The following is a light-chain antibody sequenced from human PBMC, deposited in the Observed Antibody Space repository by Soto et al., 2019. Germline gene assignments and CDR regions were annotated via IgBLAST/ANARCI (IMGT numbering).Light chain of an antibody. CDR2: DAS. CDR3: QQYDNLPPSKFFPYT. Sequence: DIQMTQSPSSLSASVGDRVTITCQASQDISNYLNWYQQKPGKAPKLLIYDASNLETGVPSRFSGSGSGTDFTFTISSLQPEDIATYYCQQYDNLPPSKFFPYTFGQGTKLEIK. CDR1: QDISNY. J-gene: IGKJ2*01. V-gene: IGKV1-33*01.